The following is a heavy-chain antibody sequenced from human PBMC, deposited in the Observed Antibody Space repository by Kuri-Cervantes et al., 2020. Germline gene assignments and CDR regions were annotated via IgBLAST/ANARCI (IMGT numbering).Heavy chain of an antibody. CDR3: ARETGDLAIYYYYGMDV. CDR1: GYTFTSYY. J-gene: IGHJ6*02. Sequence: ASVKVSCKASGYTFTSYYMHWVRQAPGQGLEWMGIINPSGGSTSYAQKFQGRVTMTRDTSTSTVYMELSSLRSEDTAVYHCARETGDLAIYYYYGMDVWGQGTTVTVSS. V-gene: IGHV1-46*01. D-gene: IGHD7-27*01. CDR2: INPSGGST.